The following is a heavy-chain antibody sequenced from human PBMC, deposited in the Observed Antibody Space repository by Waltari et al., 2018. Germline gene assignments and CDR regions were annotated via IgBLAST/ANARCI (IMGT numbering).Heavy chain of an antibody. CDR2: ISADNGDT. CDR3: AREYNYFDF. V-gene: IGHV1-18*01. Sequence: QVQLVQSGAEVKQPGASVKVSCKASGYTVNAYALSWVRQAPGQGLEWMGWISADNGDTNYAQKFQGRVTMTTDTSTNTAYMELKNLRSDDTAVYYCAREYNYFDFWGQGSLVTVSS. CDR1: GYTVNAYA. D-gene: IGHD1-20*01. J-gene: IGHJ4*02.